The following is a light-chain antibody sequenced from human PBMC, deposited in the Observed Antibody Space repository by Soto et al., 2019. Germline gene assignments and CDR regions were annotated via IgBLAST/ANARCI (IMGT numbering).Light chain of an antibody. CDR2: DAS. V-gene: IGKV3-11*01. CDR1: QSVSRY. J-gene: IGKJ5*01. Sequence: EIVLTQSPATLSLSPGERATLSCRASQSVSRYLAWYQQKPGLAPRLLIYDASTRATGIPARFSGSGSGTDFTLTISSLEPEDFAVYYCQHRSIWPVSFGQGTRLEI. CDR3: QHRSIWPVS.